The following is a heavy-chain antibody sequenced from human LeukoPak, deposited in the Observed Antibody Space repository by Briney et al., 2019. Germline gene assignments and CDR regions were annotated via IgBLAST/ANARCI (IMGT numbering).Heavy chain of an antibody. D-gene: IGHD3-22*01. V-gene: IGHV4-34*01. Sequence: SETLSLTCAVYGGSFSGYYWSWIRQPPGKGLEWIGEINHSGSTNYNPSLKSRVTISVDTSKNQFSLKLSSVTAADTAVYYCVFHYYYDSSGYYYWGQGTLVTVSS. CDR3: VFHYYYDSSGYYY. J-gene: IGHJ4*02. CDR1: GGSFSGYY. CDR2: INHSGST.